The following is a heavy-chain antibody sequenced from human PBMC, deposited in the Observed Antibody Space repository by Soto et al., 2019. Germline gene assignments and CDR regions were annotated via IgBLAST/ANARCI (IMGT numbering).Heavy chain of an antibody. CDR2: IIPIFGTA. Sequence: QVQLVQSGAEVKKPGSSVKVSCKASGGTFSSYAISWVRQAPGQGLEWMGGIIPIFGTANYAQKFQGRVTITADESTSTAYMELSNLRSEYTAVYYCARSDILTGRGWGLFDPWGQGTLVTVSS. D-gene: IGHD3-9*01. CDR3: ARSDILTGRGWGLFDP. J-gene: IGHJ5*02. CDR1: GGTFSSYA. V-gene: IGHV1-69*01.